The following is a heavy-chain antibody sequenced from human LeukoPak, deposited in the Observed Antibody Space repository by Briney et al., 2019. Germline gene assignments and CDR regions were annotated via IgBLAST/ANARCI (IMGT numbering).Heavy chain of an antibody. CDR3: ARDKDLAVAANWFDP. D-gene: IGHD6-19*01. J-gene: IGHJ5*02. Sequence: SQTLSLTCTVSGYSFSSGFFWGWIRQPPGKGLEWIGSLYHTGTTYNNPSLKSRVTMSLDTSKNQFSLKMTSVTAADTAVYYCARDKDLAVAANWFDPWGQGTLVIVSS. CDR1: GYSFSSGFF. CDR2: LYHTGTT. V-gene: IGHV4-38-2*02.